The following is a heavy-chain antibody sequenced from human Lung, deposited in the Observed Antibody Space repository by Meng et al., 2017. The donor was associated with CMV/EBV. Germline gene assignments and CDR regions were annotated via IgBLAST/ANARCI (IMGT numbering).Heavy chain of an antibody. Sequence: QGLLQESGPGLVKPSGTLSLTCAGSGGSISSSNWWSWVRQPPGKGLEWIGEIYHSGSTNYNPSLKSRVTISVDKSKNQFSLKLSSVTAADTAVYYCASFPPPGKQWLVTDYWGQGTLVTVSS. V-gene: IGHV4-4*02. D-gene: IGHD6-19*01. CDR3: ASFPPPGKQWLVTDY. CDR1: GGSISSSNW. CDR2: IYHSGST. J-gene: IGHJ4*02.